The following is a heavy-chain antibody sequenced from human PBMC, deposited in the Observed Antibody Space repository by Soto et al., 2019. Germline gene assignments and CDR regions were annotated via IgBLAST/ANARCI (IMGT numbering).Heavy chain of an antibody. J-gene: IGHJ4*02. Sequence: GGSLRLSCVASGFTFGNYAMSWVRQAPGGGLEWVSVISGNGGTTFYAYSVEGRFSVSRDNSKNTMGLHMNSLRVEDSGVYYCGNDWVPHAVVISPPIFDSWGQGSLVTFSS. CDR2: ISGNGGTT. D-gene: IGHD3-22*01. V-gene: IGHV3-23*01. CDR3: GNDWVPHAVVISPPIFDS. CDR1: GFTFGNYA.